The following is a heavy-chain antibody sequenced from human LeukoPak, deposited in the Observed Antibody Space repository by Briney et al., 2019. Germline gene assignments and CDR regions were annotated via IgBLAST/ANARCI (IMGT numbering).Heavy chain of an antibody. CDR2: ISSSGSTI. Sequence: GGSLRLSCAASGFTFSSYSMNWVRQAPGKGLEWVSSISSSGSTIYYADSVKGRFTISRDNAKNSLFLQMNSLRAEDTAVYYCARADRNYYMDVWGKGTTVTVSS. J-gene: IGHJ6*03. V-gene: IGHV3-48*04. CDR1: GFTFSSYS. CDR3: ARADRNYYMDV.